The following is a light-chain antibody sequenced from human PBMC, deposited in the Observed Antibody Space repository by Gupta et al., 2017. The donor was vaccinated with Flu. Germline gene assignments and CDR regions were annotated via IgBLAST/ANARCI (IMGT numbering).Light chain of an antibody. CDR1: SSNIGSNS. J-gene: IGLJ3*02. CDR2: LSE. Sequence: QSVVPQPPSASRTPGQSVTMSCSGSSSNIGSNSVYWYQQVPGTAPKLLIYLSEKRPSGIPDRFSGSKSGESASLVISGLRSEDEADYYCSVWDDSRSGRVFGGGTRLTVL. V-gene: IGLV1-47*01. CDR3: SVWDDSRSGRV.